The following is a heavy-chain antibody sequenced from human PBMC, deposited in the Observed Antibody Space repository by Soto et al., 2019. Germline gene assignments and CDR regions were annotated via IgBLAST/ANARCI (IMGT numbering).Heavy chain of an antibody. J-gene: IGHJ6*02. CDR3: ARAGVYYGMDV. D-gene: IGHD3-10*01. CDR2: IYYSGTT. Sequence: SETLSLTCTFSGASITSGGYYWTWIRQHPGKGLEWIGYIYYSGTTYYNPSLKSRVTISVETSKNQFSLKLSSVTAADTAVYYCARAGVYYGMDVWGQGTTVTAP. CDR1: GASITSGGYY. V-gene: IGHV4-31*03.